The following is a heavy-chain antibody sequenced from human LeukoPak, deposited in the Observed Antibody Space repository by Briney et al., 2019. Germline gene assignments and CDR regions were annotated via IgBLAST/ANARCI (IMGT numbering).Heavy chain of an antibody. V-gene: IGHV4-59*01. Sequence: PSETLSLTCTVSGGSISCYYWSWLRQPPGKGLEWSGYIYYSGSTNYNPSLKSRVTISVDTSKNQFSLKLSSVNAAETAVYYCARGGRGSSRRDWFDPRGQGTLVTVSS. D-gene: IGHD6-6*01. CDR2: IYYSGST. CDR1: GGSISCYY. J-gene: IGHJ5*02. CDR3: ARGGRGSSRRDWFDP.